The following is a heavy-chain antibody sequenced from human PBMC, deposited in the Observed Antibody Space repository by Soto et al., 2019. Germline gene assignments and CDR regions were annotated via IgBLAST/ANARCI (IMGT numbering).Heavy chain of an antibody. J-gene: IGHJ6*03. D-gene: IGHD3-10*01. CDR2: IYYSGST. Sequence: PSETLSLTYTVSGGSISSYYWSWIRQPPGKGLEWIGYIYYSGSTNYNPSLKSRVTISVDTSKNQFSLKLSSVTAADTAVYYCARDLRDYGSGSPLFYYYYYMDVWGKGTTVTVSS. CDR1: GGSISSYY. V-gene: IGHV4-59*01. CDR3: ARDLRDYGSGSPLFYYYYYMDV.